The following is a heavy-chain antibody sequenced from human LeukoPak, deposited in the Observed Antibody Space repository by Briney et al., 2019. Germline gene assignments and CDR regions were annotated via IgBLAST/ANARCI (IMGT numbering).Heavy chain of an antibody. CDR1: GFTFSGYT. Sequence: GGSLRLSCAASGFTFSGYTMHWVRQAPGKGLEWVSCISTSSSYIYYADSVKGRFTISRDNAKNSLYLQMNSLRAEDTAVYYCARGGSTTTMTTDFDYWGQGTLVTVSS. CDR3: ARGGSTTTMTTDFDY. D-gene: IGHD4-17*01. CDR2: ISTSSSYI. J-gene: IGHJ4*02. V-gene: IGHV3-21*01.